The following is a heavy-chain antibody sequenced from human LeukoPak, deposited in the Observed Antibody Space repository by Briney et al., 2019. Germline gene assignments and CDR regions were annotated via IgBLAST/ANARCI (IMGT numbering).Heavy chain of an antibody. V-gene: IGHV4-34*01. CDR2: INHSGST. J-gene: IGHJ6*02. Sequence: PSETLSLTCAVYGGSFSGYYWSWIRQPPGKGLEWIGEINHSGSTNYNPSLKSRVTISVDTSKNQFSLKLSSVTAADTAVYYCARGDIVVVVAASREYYYYGMDVWGQGTTVTVSS. D-gene: IGHD2-15*01. CDR3: ARGDIVVVVAASREYYYYGMDV. CDR1: GGSFSGYY.